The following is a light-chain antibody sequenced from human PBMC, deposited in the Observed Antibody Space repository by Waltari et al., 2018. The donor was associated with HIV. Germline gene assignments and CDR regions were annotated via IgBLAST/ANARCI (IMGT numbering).Light chain of an antibody. Sequence: QSALTQPPSASGSPGQSVTISCTGTSSDVGGYNYVSWYQQHPGKAPKLMIYEVSKRPAGVPHRFSGSKSSNTSSLPVSGLQSEDEADYYCSSYAGSNNVVFGGGTKLTVL. V-gene: IGLV2-8*01. CDR2: EVS. J-gene: IGLJ2*01. CDR3: SSYAGSNNVV. CDR1: SSDVGGYNY.